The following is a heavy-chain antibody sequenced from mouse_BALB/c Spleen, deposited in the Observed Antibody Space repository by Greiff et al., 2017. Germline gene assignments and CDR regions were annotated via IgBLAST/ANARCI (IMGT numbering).Heavy chain of an antibody. CDR2: IHYSGST. V-gene: IGHV3-1*02. J-gene: IGHJ4*01. Sequence: EVQVEESGPDLVKPSQSLSLTCTVTGYSITSGYSWHWIRQFPGNKLEWMGYIHYSGSTNYNPSLKSRISITRDTSKNQFFLQLNTVTTEDTATYYCERNWGSTVGETYAMDDWGQGTSVTVSS. D-gene: IGHD1-1*01. CDR1: GYSITSGYS. CDR3: ERNWGSTVGETYAMDD.